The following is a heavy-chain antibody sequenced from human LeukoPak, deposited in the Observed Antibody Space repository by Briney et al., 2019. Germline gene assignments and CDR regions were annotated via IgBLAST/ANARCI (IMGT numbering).Heavy chain of an antibody. CDR1: GYTFTSYG. CDR2: ISAYHGNT. CDR3: ARDRGERGSSWSLPAHGFDI. D-gene: IGHD6-13*01. V-gene: IGHV1-18*01. J-gene: IGHJ3*02. Sequence: ASVKVSCKASGYTFTSYGITWVRQASGQGLEWMGWISAYHGNTNYAQKLQGRVTMTTATSTSTAFMELRSLRSDDTAVYYCARDRGERGSSWSLPAHGFDIWGQGTMVTVSS.